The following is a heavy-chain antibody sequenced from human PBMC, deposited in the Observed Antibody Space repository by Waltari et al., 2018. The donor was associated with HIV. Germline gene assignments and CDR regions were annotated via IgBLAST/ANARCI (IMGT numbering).Heavy chain of an antibody. CDR1: GGTFSSYA. CDR2: IIPIFGTA. Sequence: QVQLVQSGAEVKKPGSSVKVSCKASGGTFSSYAISWVRQAPGQGLEWMGGIIPIFGTANYAQKFQGRVTITADKSTSTAYMELSSLRSEDTAVYYCARDRRYCTNGVCYGMDVWGQGTTVTVSS. V-gene: IGHV1-69*06. J-gene: IGHJ6*02. CDR3: ARDRRYCTNGVCYGMDV. D-gene: IGHD2-8*01.